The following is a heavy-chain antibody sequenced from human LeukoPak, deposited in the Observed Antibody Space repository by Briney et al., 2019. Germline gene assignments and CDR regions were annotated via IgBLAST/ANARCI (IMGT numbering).Heavy chain of an antibody. CDR1: GYTFTGYY. Sequence: ASVKVSCKASGYTFTGYYMHWVRQAPGQGLEWMGWINPNSGGTNYAQKLQGRVTMTTDTSTSTAYMELRSLRSDDTAVYYCARVVGATDRLDYWGQGTLVTVSS. V-gene: IGHV1-2*02. D-gene: IGHD1-26*01. CDR2: INPNSGGT. J-gene: IGHJ4*02. CDR3: ARVVGATDRLDY.